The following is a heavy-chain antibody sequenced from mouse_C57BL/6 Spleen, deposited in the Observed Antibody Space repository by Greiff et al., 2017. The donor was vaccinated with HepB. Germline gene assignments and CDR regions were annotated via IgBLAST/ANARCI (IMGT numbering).Heavy chain of an antibody. CDR3: ARKGLGLRRAWFAY. CDR2: IDPSDSYT. CDR1: GYTFTSYW. D-gene: IGHD2-4*01. V-gene: IGHV1-50*01. J-gene: IGHJ3*01. Sequence: QVQLQQPGAELVKPGASVKLSCKASGYTFTSYWMQWVKQRPGQGLEWIGEIDPSDSYTNYNQKFKGKATLTVDTSSSTAYMQLSSLTSEDSAVYYCARKGLGLRRAWFAYWGQGTLVTVSA.